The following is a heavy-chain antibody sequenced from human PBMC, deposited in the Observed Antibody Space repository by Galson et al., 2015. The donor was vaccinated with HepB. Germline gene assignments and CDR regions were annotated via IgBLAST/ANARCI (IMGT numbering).Heavy chain of an antibody. Sequence: SLRLSCAASGFTFSSYWMSWVRQAPGKGLEWVANIKQDGSEKYYVDSVKGRFTISRDNAKNSLYLQMNSLRAEDTAVYYCARDGCSSTSCYSTAWFDPWGQGTLVTVSS. V-gene: IGHV3-7*03. D-gene: IGHD2-2*01. CDR2: IKQDGSEK. CDR1: GFTFSSYW. CDR3: ARDGCSSTSCYSTAWFDP. J-gene: IGHJ5*02.